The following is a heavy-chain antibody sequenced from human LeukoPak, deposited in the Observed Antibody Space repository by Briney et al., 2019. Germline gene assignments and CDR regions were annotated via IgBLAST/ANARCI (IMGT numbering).Heavy chain of an antibody. D-gene: IGHD2-21*02. CDR1: GGSTSTYY. CDR3: ARRRAFCGGDCYPFDS. V-gene: IGHV4-59*08. CDR2: ISYSGST. J-gene: IGHJ4*02. Sequence: SETLSLTCTVSGGSTSTYYWSLIRQPPGKGLEWIGYISYSGSTNYNPSLKSRVTISLDTPKNQFSLKLISVTAADTAVYYCARRRAFCGGDCYPFDSWGQGTLVTVSS.